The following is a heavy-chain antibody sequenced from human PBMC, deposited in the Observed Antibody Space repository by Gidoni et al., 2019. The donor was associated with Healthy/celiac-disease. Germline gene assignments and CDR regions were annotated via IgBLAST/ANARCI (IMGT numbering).Heavy chain of an antibody. CDR2: IYYSGST. D-gene: IGHD2-8*01. V-gene: IGHV4-39*01. CDR1: GGSISSSSYY. J-gene: IGHJ6*02. CDR3: ARLRTLDYGMDV. Sequence: QLQLQESSPGLVKPSETLSLTCTVAGGSISSSSYYWGWIRQPPGKGLEWIGSIYYSGSTYSNPSLKSRVTISVDTSKNQFSLKLSSVTAADTAVYYCARLRTLDYGMDVWGQGTTVTVSS.